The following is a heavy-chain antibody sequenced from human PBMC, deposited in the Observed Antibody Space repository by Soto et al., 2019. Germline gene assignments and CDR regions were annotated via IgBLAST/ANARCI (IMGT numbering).Heavy chain of an antibody. CDR1: GYTFTTYG. D-gene: IGHD1-26*01. J-gene: IGHJ5*02. CDR3: ARDPVGGNWFDP. CDR2: INPYNGNT. Sequence: QVQLVQSGAEVKKPGASVKVSCKASGYTFTTYGISWVRQAPGQGLEWMGWINPYNGNTNYAQKLQGRVTMTTATSTSTAYMELRSLSSDDTAVSYCARDPVGGNWFDPWGQGTLVTVSS. V-gene: IGHV1-18*01.